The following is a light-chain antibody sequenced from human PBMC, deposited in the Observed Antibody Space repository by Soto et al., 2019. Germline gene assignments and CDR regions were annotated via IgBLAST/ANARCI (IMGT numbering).Light chain of an antibody. Sequence: QSVLTQPPSVSAAPGQKVTISCSGSSSNIGNNYVSWYQQLPGTAPKLLIYDNDVRPSGIPDRFSGSKSGTSATLDITGLHTGDEADYYCGTWDSSLSAVFGGGTKLTVL. J-gene: IGLJ2*01. CDR2: DND. CDR3: GTWDSSLSAV. V-gene: IGLV1-51*01. CDR1: SSNIGNNY.